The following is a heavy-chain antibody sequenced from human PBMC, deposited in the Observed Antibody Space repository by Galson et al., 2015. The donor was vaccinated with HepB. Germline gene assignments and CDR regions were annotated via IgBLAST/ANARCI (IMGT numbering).Heavy chain of an antibody. CDR3: AKGLGGSNLGGD. CDR2: IVASGGAT. Sequence: SLRLSCAASGFTFSSYAMSWVRQAPGKGLEWVSVIVASGGATYYADFVKGRFTISRDNSKNTLYLQMNSLRAEDTAVYYCAKGLGGSNLGGDWGQGTLVAVSS. J-gene: IGHJ4*02. CDR1: GFTFSSYA. D-gene: IGHD1-26*01. V-gene: IGHV3-23*01.